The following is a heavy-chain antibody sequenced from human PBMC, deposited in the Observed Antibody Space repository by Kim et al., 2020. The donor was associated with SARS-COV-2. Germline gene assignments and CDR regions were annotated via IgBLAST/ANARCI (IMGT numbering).Heavy chain of an antibody. CDR3: ATGPLDY. CDR1: GFIFSNAW. V-gene: IGHV3-15*01. Sequence: GGSLRLSCAASGFIFSNAWMSWVRQAPGKGLEWVGRMTSKTYGGTDYAAPVKGRFSISRDDSKNMLYLQMNSLKSEDTAVYYCATGPLDYWGQGILVTVSS. CDR2: MTSKTYGGT. J-gene: IGHJ4*02.